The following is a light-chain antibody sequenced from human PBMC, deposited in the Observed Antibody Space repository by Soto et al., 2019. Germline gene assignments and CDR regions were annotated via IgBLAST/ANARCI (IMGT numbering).Light chain of an antibody. CDR3: TSYTSSSTLV. J-gene: IGLJ2*01. CDR1: SSDVGGYNY. V-gene: IGLV2-14*01. Sequence: QLVLTQPASVSGSPGQSITISCTGTSSDVGGYNYVSWYQQRPGKAPKLMISEVSDRPSGVSNRFSGSKSGNTASLTISGLQTEDEADYYCTSYTSSSTLVFGGGTKLTVL. CDR2: EVS.